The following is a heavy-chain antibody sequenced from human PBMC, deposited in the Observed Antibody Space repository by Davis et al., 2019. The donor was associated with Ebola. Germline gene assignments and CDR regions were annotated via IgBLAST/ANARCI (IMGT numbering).Heavy chain of an antibody. J-gene: IGHJ6*02. CDR3: ARDRLVFGVVIIHYGMDV. Sequence: HTGGSLRLSCAASGFTFSSYWMHWVRQAPGKGLVWVSRINSDGSSTSYADSVKGRFTISRDNAKNTLYLQMNSLRAEDTAVYYCARDRLVFGVVIIHYGMDVWGQGTTVTVSS. CDR1: GFTFSSYW. CDR2: INSDGSST. D-gene: IGHD3-3*01. V-gene: IGHV3-74*01.